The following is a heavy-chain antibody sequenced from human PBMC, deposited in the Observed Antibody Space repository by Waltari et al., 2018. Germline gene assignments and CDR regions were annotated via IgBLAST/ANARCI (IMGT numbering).Heavy chain of an antibody. CDR1: GYTFTGNY. J-gene: IGHJ4*02. Sequence: QVQLVQSGAEVTKPGASVKVSCEASGYTFTGNYIHWVRQAPGQGLEWMGWINPTSGGTHYSQKFQDRVTMTRDTSISTAYMELSSLRSDDTAVYYCAREWVAVLVGATQSLDYWGQGTLVTVSS. D-gene: IGHD2-15*01. CDR2: INPTSGGT. CDR3: AREWVAVLVGATQSLDY. V-gene: IGHV1-2*02.